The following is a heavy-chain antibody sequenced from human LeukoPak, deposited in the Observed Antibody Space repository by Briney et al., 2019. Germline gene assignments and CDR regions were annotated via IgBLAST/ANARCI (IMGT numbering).Heavy chain of an antibody. CDR3: ARHPPKSFFDY. J-gene: IGHJ4*02. Sequence: PSETLSLTCTVSGGSITSYFWSWIRQPPGKGLEWIGYIYHSGTTNYNPSLKSRVTISVDTSKNQFSLKLSSVTAADTAVYYCARHPPKSFFDYWGQGTLVTVSS. CDR1: GGSITSYF. D-gene: IGHD1-26*01. V-gene: IGHV4-59*08. CDR2: IYHSGTT.